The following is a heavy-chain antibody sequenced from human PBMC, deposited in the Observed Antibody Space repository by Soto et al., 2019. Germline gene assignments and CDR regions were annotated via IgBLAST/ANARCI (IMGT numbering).Heavy chain of an antibody. J-gene: IGHJ5*01. V-gene: IGHV1-69*12. CDR1: GGTFNRQA. D-gene: IGHD3-16*01. CDR2: FIPIFGRT. Sequence: QVVQSGAEVKKPGSSVKVSCKASGGTFNRQAFSWVRQAPGQGLEWMGGFIPIFGRTAYSQKFQGSVSISADAATITAYTVFSSLRSADTALYFWARVDLSMFEGGECFATWGHGTLVTVSS. CDR3: ARVDLSMFEGGECFAT.